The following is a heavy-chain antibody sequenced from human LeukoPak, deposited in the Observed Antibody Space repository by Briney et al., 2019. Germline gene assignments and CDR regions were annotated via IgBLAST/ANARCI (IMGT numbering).Heavy chain of an antibody. CDR2: IYYSGST. D-gene: IGHD3-22*01. Sequence: PSETLSLTCTVSGGSISSSSYYWGWIRQPPGKGLEWIGSIYYSGSTYYNPSLKSRVTISVDTSKNQFSLKLSSVTAADTAVYYCARGPGYYDSSGYYIIDYWGQGTLVTVSS. CDR3: ARGPGYYDSSGYYIIDY. CDR1: GGSISSSSYY. V-gene: IGHV4-39*07. J-gene: IGHJ4*02.